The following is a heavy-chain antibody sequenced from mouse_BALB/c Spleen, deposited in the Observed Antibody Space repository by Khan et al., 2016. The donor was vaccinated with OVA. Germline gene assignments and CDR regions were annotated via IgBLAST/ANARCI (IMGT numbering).Heavy chain of an antibody. CDR3: TRERIDY. J-gene: IGHJ2*01. CDR1: GYTFTTYW. Sequence: QVQLKQSGAELAKPGASVPMSCKASGYTFTTYWMHWVKQRPGQGLEWIGYINPTSGYTDYSETFKDKATLSADKSSRTAYMQLSRLASEDSAVYYCTRERIDYWGQGTTLTVSS. CDR2: INPTSGYT. V-gene: IGHV1-7*01.